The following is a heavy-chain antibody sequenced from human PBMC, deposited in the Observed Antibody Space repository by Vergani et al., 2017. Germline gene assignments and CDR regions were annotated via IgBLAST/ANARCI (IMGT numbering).Heavy chain of an antibody. J-gene: IGHJ4*02. CDR2: ISYDGSNK. D-gene: IGHD1-26*01. Sequence: VQLVESGGGLIQPGGSLRLSCAASGFTVSSNYMSWVRQAPGKGLEWVAVISYDGSNKYYADSVKGRFTISRDNSKNTLYLQMNSLRAEDTAVYYCAKAQWELLCDYWGQGTLVTVSS. V-gene: IGHV3-30*18. CDR1: GFTVSSNY. CDR3: AKAQWELLCDY.